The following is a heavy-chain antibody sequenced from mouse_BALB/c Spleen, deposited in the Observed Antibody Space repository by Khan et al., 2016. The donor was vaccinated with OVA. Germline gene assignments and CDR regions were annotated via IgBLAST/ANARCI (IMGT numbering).Heavy chain of an antibody. CDR3: ARIKKIVATYFDY. Sequence: QVQLQQPGAELVEAGASVKMSCKASGYTFTSYWMHWVKQRLGQGLEWFAETNPTNGRTYYTEKFKSKATLTVDKSSSTAYMLLSGPTFEDSAVYYCARIKKIVATYFDYWGQGTTLTVSS. J-gene: IGHJ2*01. CDR2: TNPTNGRT. D-gene: IGHD1-1*01. CDR1: GYTFTSYW. V-gene: IGHV1S81*02.